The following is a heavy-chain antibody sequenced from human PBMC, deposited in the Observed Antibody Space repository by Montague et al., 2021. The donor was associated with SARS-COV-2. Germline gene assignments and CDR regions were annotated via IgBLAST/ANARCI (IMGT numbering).Heavy chain of an antibody. CDR1: GGSISSSNYY. CDR3: ARQRRGGLVSTPRFFDY. D-gene: IGHD6-19*01. V-gene: IGHV4-39*01. CDR2: IYYSGST. J-gene: IGHJ4*02. Sequence: SETLSLTCTVSGGSISSSNYYWDWIRRPPGKGLEWIGSIYYSGSTYYNPSLKSRVTISVDTSKNQFSLKLSSVTAADTAVYYCARQRRGGLVSTPRFFDYWGQGTLVTVSS.